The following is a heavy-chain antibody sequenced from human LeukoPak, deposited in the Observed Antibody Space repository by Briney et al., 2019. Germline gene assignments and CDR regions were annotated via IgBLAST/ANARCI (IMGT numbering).Heavy chain of an antibody. D-gene: IGHD3-10*01. CDR3: ARVRTTGSYYGMDV. CDR1: GIIFSKYG. Sequence: PGGSLRLSCAASGIIFSKYGMSWVRQAPGKGLEWVATVLGSGFPTYYADSVQGRFTISRDNAQNSLNLQMNSLRPEDTAMYYCARVRTTGSYYGMDVWGQGTTVTVSS. V-gene: IGHV3-21*01. CDR2: VLGSGFPT. J-gene: IGHJ6*02.